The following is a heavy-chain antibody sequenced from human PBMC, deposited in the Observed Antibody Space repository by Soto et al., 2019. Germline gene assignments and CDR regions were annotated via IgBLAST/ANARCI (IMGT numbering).Heavy chain of an antibody. D-gene: IGHD2-21*02. V-gene: IGHV1-69*01. CDR2: IIPIFGTA. J-gene: IGHJ6*02. Sequence: QVQLVQSGAEVKKPGSSVKVSCKASGGTFSSYAISWVRQAPGQGLEWMGGIIPIFGTANYAQKFQGRVTITADESTSTAYMELSSLRSEDTAVYYCAGCLGVTADYYYYGMDVWGQGTTVTVSS. CDR1: GGTFSSYA. CDR3: AGCLGVTADYYYYGMDV.